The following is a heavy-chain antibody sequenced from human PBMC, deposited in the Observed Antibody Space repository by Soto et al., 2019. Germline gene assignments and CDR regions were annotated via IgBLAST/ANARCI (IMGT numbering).Heavy chain of an antibody. V-gene: IGHV1-8*01. CDR1: GYTFTSYD. Sequence: ASVKVSCKASGYTFTSYDINWVRQATGQGLEWMGWMNPNSGNTGYAQKFQGRVTMTRNTSISTAYMELSSLRSEDTAMYYCARGHVAAHENWFDPWGQGTLVTVSS. J-gene: IGHJ5*02. D-gene: IGHD6-6*01. CDR2: MNPNSGNT. CDR3: ARGHVAAHENWFDP.